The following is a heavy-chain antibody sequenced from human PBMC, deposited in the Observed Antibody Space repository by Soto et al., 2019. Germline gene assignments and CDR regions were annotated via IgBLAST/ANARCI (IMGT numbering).Heavy chain of an antibody. V-gene: IGHV4-28*01. CDR3: VRYLHDRGSYYDS. CDR1: GYSIRSSNW. D-gene: IGHD1-26*01. Sequence: PSETLSLTCAVSGYSIRSSNWWGWIRQPPGKGLEWIGYIFYSGSTYYNPSLKSRVTISVDTSKNQFSLQLNSVTPEDTAVYYCVRYLHDRGSYYDSWGQGTLVTVSS. J-gene: IGHJ4*02. CDR2: IFYSGST.